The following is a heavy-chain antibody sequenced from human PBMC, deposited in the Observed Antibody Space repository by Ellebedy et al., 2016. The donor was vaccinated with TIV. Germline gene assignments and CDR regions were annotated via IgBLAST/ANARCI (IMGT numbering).Heavy chain of an antibody. Sequence: SETLSLTCAVYNGSFSGYYWSWIRQPPGKGLEWIGYIYYSGSTNYNPSLKSRVTISVDTSKNQFSLKLSSVTAADTAVYYCASGKGMGFSNKYYFDYWGQGTLVTVSS. J-gene: IGHJ4*02. CDR3: ASGKGMGFSNKYYFDY. V-gene: IGHV4-59*01. CDR2: IYYSGST. D-gene: IGHD6-13*01. CDR1: NGSFSGYY.